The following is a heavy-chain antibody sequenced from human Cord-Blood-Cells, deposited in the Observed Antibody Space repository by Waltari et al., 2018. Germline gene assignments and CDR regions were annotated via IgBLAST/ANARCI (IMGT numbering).Heavy chain of an antibody. Sequence: QLQLQESGPGLVKPSETLSLTCTVSGGSISSSSYYWGWIRQPPGKGLEWIGSIYYSGSTYYNPSLKSRVTISVDTSNNQFSLKLSSVTAADTAVYYCARQVLMVYAIVGATYNWFDPWGQGTLVTVSS. CDR1: GGSISSSSYY. J-gene: IGHJ5*02. V-gene: IGHV4-39*01. CDR3: ARQVLMVYAIVGATYNWFDP. CDR2: IYYSGST. D-gene: IGHD2-8*01.